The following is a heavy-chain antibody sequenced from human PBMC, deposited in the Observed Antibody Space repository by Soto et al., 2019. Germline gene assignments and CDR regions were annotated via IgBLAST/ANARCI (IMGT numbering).Heavy chain of an antibody. CDR2: ISGSSTYI. J-gene: IGHJ5*02. V-gene: IGHV3-21*01. Sequence: PGGSLRLSGAASGITFSSYSMNWVRQAPGKGLAWVSSISGSSTYIYYADSVKGRFTISRDNARNSLYLQMNSLRAEDTAVYYCAREQYSSSADCFAPSGHGTLVLVS. D-gene: IGHD6-6*01. CDR1: GITFSSYS. CDR3: AREQYSSSADCFAP.